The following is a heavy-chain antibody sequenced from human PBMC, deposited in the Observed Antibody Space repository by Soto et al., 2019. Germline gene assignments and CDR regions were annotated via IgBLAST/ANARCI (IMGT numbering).Heavy chain of an antibody. CDR2: ISYDGTNK. J-gene: IGHJ4*02. CDR3: ARSYCGDDCALDH. V-gene: IGHV3-30-3*01. Sequence: QVQLVESGGXXFQPGGSLRLSCAASGFIFSSYVMNWVGQAPGKGLEWVAVISYDGTNKHYADSVKGRFTISRDNSKSTLYVQMNGLRAEDTAVYYCARSYCGDDCALDHWGQGTLVTVSS. D-gene: IGHD2-21*02. CDR1: GFIFSSYV.